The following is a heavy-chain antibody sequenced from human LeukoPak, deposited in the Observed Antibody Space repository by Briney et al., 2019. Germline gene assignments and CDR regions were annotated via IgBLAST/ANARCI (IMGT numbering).Heavy chain of an antibody. V-gene: IGHV4-59*08. CDR3: ARRDYASGSYSFDP. D-gene: IGHD3-10*01. Sequence: SETLSLTCTVSGGSISSHYWSWIRQPPGKGLEWIGYIYNSGSTNYNPSLKSRVTISEDMSKNQFSLKLSSVTAADTAVYYCARRDYASGSYSFDPWGQGTLVTVSS. CDR1: GGSISSHY. CDR2: IYNSGST. J-gene: IGHJ5*02.